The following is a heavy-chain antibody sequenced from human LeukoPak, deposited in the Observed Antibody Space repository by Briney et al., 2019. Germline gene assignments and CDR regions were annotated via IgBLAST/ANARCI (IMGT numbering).Heavy chain of an antibody. Sequence: SETLSLTCTVSGGSISSYYWSWIRRPPGKGLEWIGYIYYSGSTNYNPSLKSRVTISVDTSKNKFSLKLSSVTAADTAVYYCARGPHSYYGSGSYYNSYYYMDVWGKGTTVTVSS. CDR1: GGSISSYY. J-gene: IGHJ6*03. CDR2: IYYSGST. CDR3: ARGPHSYYGSGSYYNSYYYMDV. V-gene: IGHV4-59*01. D-gene: IGHD3-10*01.